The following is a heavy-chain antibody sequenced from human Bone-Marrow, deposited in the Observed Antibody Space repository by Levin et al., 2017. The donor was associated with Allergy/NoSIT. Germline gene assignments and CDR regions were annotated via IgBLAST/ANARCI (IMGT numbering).Heavy chain of an antibody. CDR3: AKVGRTAMVFYYYYGMDG. CDR1: GFTFSSYA. J-gene: IGHJ6*02. V-gene: IGHV3-23*01. Sequence: GESLKISCAASGFTFSSYAMSWVRQAPGKGLEWVSAISGSGGSTYYADSVKGRFTISRDNSKNTLYLQMNSLRAEDTAVYYCAKVGRTAMVFYYYYGMDGWGQGTTVTVSS. CDR2: ISGSGGST. D-gene: IGHD5-18*01.